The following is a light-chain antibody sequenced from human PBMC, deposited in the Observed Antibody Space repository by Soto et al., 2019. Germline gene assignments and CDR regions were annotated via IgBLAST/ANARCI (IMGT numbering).Light chain of an antibody. CDR3: HQHNNWPSS. CDR1: QSVSVN. Sequence: EIVMTQSPATLSGSPGERATLSCRTSQSVSVNLAWYQQKPGQAPRLLIYGASITATGIPARFSGSGSGTEFSLTISSLQSEDFAVYHCHQHNNWPSSFGPGTKVQIK. CDR2: GAS. V-gene: IGKV3-15*01. J-gene: IGKJ3*01.